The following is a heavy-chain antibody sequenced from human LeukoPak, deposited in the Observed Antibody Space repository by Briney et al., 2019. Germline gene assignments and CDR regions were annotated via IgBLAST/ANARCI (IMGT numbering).Heavy chain of an antibody. J-gene: IGHJ5*02. CDR3: ATNYDFWGGYYH. CDR1: GFTFSTYA. V-gene: IGHV3-23*01. CDR2: ISGSGGST. D-gene: IGHD3-3*01. Sequence: TGGSLRLSCAASGFTFSTYAMSWVRQAPGKGLEWVSAISGSGGSTYYADSVKGHFTISRDNSKNTLYLQMNSLRAEDTAVYYCATNYDFWGGYYHWGQGTLVTVSS.